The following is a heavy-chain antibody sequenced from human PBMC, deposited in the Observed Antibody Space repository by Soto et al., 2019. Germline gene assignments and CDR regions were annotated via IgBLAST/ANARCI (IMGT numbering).Heavy chain of an antibody. V-gene: IGHV3-53*01. Sequence: GGSLRLSCAASGFTVSSNYMSWVRQAPGKGLEWVSVIYSGGSTYYADSVKGRFTISRDNSKNTLYLQMNSLRAEDTAVYYCARDGYYDSSGYYLPRYYYYGMDVWGQGTTVTVSS. CDR1: GFTVSSNY. J-gene: IGHJ6*02. CDR2: IYSGGST. CDR3: ARDGYYDSSGYYLPRYYYYGMDV. D-gene: IGHD3-22*01.